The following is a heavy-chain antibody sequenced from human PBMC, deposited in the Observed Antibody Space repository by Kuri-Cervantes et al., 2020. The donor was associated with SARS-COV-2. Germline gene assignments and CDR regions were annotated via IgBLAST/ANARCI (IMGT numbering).Heavy chain of an antibody. V-gene: IGHV3-21*01. J-gene: IGHJ4*02. D-gene: IGHD3-3*01. CDR2: ISSSSSYI. CDR1: GFTFSSYS. Sequence: GGSLRLSCAASGFTFSSYSMNWVRQAPGKGLEWVSSISSSSSYIYYADSVKGRFTISRDNAKNSLYLQMNSLRAEDTAVYYCAREGAYDFWSIDYWGRGTLVTVSS. CDR3: AREGAYDFWSIDY.